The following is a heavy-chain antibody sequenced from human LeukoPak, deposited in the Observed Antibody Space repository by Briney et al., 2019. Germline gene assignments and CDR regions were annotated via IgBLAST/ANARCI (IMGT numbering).Heavy chain of an antibody. D-gene: IGHD3-10*01. V-gene: IGHV4-39*07. Sequence: SETLSLTCTVSGGSISSSSYYWGWIRRPPGKGLEWIGSIYYSGSTYYNPSLKSRVTISVDTSKNQFSLKLSSVTAADTAVYYCARVPLRFGENYYYYGMDVGGQGTTVTVSS. J-gene: IGHJ6*02. CDR1: GGSISSSSYY. CDR3: ARVPLRFGENYYYYGMDV. CDR2: IYYSGST.